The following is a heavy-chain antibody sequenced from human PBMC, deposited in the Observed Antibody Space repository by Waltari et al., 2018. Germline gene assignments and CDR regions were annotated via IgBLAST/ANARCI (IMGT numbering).Heavy chain of an antibody. Sequence: QVQLVQSGAEVKKPGASVKVSCKVSGYTLTELSMHWVRQAPGKGLEWMGGFDPEDGETIYAQKFQGRVTITTAESTSTAYMELSSLRSEDTAVYYCASGNWGSKVGRGDYWGQGTLVTVSS. V-gene: IGHV1-24*01. D-gene: IGHD7-27*01. J-gene: IGHJ4*02. CDR2: FDPEDGET. CDR3: ASGNWGSKVGRGDY. CDR1: GYTLTELS.